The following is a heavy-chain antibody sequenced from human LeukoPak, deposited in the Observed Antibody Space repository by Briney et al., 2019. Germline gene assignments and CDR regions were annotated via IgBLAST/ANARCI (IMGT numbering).Heavy chain of an antibody. J-gene: IGHJ5*02. CDR1: RFTFSDVW. CDR2: IKSITDGGTT. CDR3: TLCGSSGWHENSFDP. D-gene: IGHD6-19*01. Sequence: GGSLRLSCAASRFTFSDVWVRWVRQAPGKGLEWVGRIKSITDGGTTDYAAPVKGRFIISRDDLRNTLDLQMNSLKTEGTAVYYVTLCGSSGWHENSFDPWGQGTLVTVSS. V-gene: IGHV3-15*01.